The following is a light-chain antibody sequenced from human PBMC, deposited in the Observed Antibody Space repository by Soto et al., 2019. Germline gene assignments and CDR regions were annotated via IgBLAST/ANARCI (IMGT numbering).Light chain of an antibody. J-gene: IGLJ2*01. CDR2: GNS. CDR1: SSNIGAGYD. Sequence: QSVLTQPPSVSGAPGQRVTISCTGSSSNIGAGYDVHWYQKLPGTAPKLLIYGNSNRPSGVPDRFSGSKSGTSASLAITGLQAEDEADYYCQSYDCSLSAPVVCGGGTKLTVL. V-gene: IGLV1-40*01. CDR3: QSYDCSLSAPVV.